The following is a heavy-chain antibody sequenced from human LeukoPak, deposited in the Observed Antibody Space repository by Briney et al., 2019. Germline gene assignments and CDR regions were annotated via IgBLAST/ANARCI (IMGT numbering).Heavy chain of an antibody. CDR3: ARGTLRYFDF. J-gene: IGHJ4*02. Sequence: ASVKVSCKASGYTLTSYYMHWVRQAPGQGLEWMGVINPSGGRTTSYAQKIQGRVTMTRDTSMSTVNMELSSLRSEDTAVYYCARGTLRYFDFWGQGTLDTVSS. D-gene: IGHD3-9*01. CDR2: INPSGGRT. CDR1: GYTLTSYY. V-gene: IGHV1-46*01.